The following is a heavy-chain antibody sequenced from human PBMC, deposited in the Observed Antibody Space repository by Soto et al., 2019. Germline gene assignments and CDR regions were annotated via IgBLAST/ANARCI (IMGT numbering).Heavy chain of an antibody. J-gene: IGHJ3*02. CDR3: ARGVRSQGGLAAFDI. Sequence: QVQLVESGGGVVQPGRSLRLSCAASGFTFSSYGVHWVRQAPGKGLEWVAVIWYDGSNKYYADSVKGRFTISRDNSKNPLYLQMNSLRAEATAVYYCARGVRSQGGLAAFDIWGQGTMVTVSS. CDR2: IWYDGSNK. D-gene: IGHD3-16*01. V-gene: IGHV3-33*01. CDR1: GFTFSSYG.